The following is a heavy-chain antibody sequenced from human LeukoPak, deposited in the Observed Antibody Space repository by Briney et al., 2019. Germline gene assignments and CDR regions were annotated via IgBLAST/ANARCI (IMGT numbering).Heavy chain of an antibody. CDR3: ASSCSSTSCYTPT. D-gene: IGHD2-2*02. J-gene: IGHJ5*02. CDR2: IWYDGSNK. CDR1: GFTFSSYG. V-gene: IGHV3-33*01. Sequence: GGSLRLSCAASGFTFSSYGMHWVRQAPGKGLEWVAVIWYDGSNKYYADSVKGRFTISRDNSKNTLYLQMNSLRAEDTAVYYCASSCSSTSCYTPTWGQGTLVTVSS.